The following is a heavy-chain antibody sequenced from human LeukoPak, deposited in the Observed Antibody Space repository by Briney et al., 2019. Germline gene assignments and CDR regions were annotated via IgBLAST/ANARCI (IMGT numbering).Heavy chain of an antibody. J-gene: IGHJ4*02. Sequence: GGSLRLSCAASGFTFSSYWMSWVRQAPGKGLERVANIKQDGSEKYYVDSVKGRFTISRDNAKNSLYLQMNSLRAEDTAVYYCARMYYYDSSDYWGQGTLVTVSS. CDR2: IKQDGSEK. D-gene: IGHD3-22*01. CDR1: GFTFSSYW. V-gene: IGHV3-7*01. CDR3: ARMYYYDSSDY.